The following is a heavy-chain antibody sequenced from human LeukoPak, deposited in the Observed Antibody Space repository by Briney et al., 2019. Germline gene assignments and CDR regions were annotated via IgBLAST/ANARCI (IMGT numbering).Heavy chain of an antibody. J-gene: IGHJ4*02. D-gene: IGHD2-2*02. CDR1: GYTFTSYY. CDR3: PRHQVAREYPFDY. Sequence: GAAVKVSCKASGYTFTSYYIHWVRQAPGQGHEWMGIINPSDGSTTYAQKFQGRVTMTRDTSTSAVYMELSSLRSEDTAVYYCPRHQVAREYPFDYCGQGTLVTVSS. CDR2: INPSDGST. V-gene: IGHV1-46*01.